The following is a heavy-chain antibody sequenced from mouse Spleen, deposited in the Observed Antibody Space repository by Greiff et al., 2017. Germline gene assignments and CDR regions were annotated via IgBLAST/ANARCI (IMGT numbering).Heavy chain of an antibody. CDR3: AREGLWYAWFAY. V-gene: IGHV3-2*02. Sequence: VQLQQSGPGLVKPSQSLSLTCTVTGYSITSDYAWNWIRQFPGNKLEWMGYISYSGSTSYNPSLKSRISITRDTSKNQFFLQLNSVTTEDTATYYCAREGLWYAWFAYWGQGTTLTVSS. CDR1: GYSITSDYA. J-gene: IGHJ2*01. D-gene: IGHD2-1*01. CDR2: ISYSGST.